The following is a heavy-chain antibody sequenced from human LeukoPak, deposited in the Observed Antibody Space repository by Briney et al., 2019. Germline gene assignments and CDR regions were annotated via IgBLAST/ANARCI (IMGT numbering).Heavy chain of an antibody. CDR3: ARGLVVPAAIES. V-gene: IGHV4-34*01. Sequence: SETLSLTCAVYGGSFSGYYWSWIRQPPGKRLEWIGEINHSGSTNYNPSLKSRVTISVDTSKNQFSLKLSSVTAADTAVYYCARGLVVPAAIESWGQGTLVTVSS. CDR1: GGSFSGYY. J-gene: IGHJ4*02. D-gene: IGHD2-2*01. CDR2: INHSGST.